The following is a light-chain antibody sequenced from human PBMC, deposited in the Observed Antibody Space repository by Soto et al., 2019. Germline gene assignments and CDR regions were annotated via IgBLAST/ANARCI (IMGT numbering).Light chain of an antibody. CDR2: SNN. J-gene: IGLJ2*01. CDR3: AAWDDSLNGVV. CDR1: SSNIGSNT. Sequence: QSALTQPPSASGTPGQRVTISCSGSSSNIGSNTVHWYQQFPGTAPKLLIYSNNQWPSGVPDRFSGSKSGTSASLAISGLQSEDDANYYCAAWDDSLNGVVFGGGTKLTVL. V-gene: IGLV1-44*01.